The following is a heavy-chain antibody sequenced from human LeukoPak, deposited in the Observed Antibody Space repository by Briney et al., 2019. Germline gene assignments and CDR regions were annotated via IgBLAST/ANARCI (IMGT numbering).Heavy chain of an antibody. D-gene: IGHD6-13*01. J-gene: IGHJ4*02. CDR1: GFTFDDYG. V-gene: IGHV3-20*04. Sequence: PAGSLSLSSAASGFTFDDYGMSWVRQAPGKGLEWVSGINWNGGSTGYADSVKGRFTISSDNAKNSLYLQMNSLRAEDTALYYCARGTLKAAATDFDYWGQGTLVTVSS. CDR2: INWNGGST. CDR3: ARGTLKAAATDFDY.